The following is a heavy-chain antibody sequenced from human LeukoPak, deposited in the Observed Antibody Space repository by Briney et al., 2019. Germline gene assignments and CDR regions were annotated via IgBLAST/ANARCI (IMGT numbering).Heavy chain of an antibody. Sequence: GGSLRLSCAASGFTFDDYAMHWGCQAPGKGLEWVSLISGDGGSTYYADSVKGRFTISRDNSKNPLYLQMNSLTTEDTALYYCAKALGQEGDYDPLDYWGQGTLVTVSS. V-gene: IGHV3-43*02. CDR1: GFTFDDYA. CDR2: ISGDGGST. D-gene: IGHD4-17*01. CDR3: AKALGQEGDYDPLDY. J-gene: IGHJ4*02.